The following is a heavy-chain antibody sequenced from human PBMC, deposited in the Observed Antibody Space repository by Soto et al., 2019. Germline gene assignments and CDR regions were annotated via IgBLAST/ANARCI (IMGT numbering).Heavy chain of an antibody. CDR3: AREVGTNDWYFDL. J-gene: IGHJ2*01. D-gene: IGHD1-26*01. CDR2: ITPVHGTT. Sequence: QVHQVQSGAEVKKPGSSVKVSCKASGGTFSSYGISWMRQAPGQGLEWMGGITPVHGTTNNAEKFRDRVTITADESKTTVYMEMSSLRSEDTAVYYCAREVGTNDWYFDLWGRGTLVTVSS. V-gene: IGHV1-69*11. CDR1: GGTFSSYG.